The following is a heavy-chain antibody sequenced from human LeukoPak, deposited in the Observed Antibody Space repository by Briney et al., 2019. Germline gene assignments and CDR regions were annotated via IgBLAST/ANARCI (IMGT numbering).Heavy chain of an antibody. Sequence: PGGSLRLSCAASGFTFSSYAMHWVRQAPGKGLEWVAVISYDGSNKYYADSVKGRFSISRDNSKITLYLQMNSRRAEDTSLCDCARDLLDGFDYGGQGALVTVSS. V-gene: IGHV3-30*16. CDR1: GFTFSSYA. J-gene: IGHJ4*02. CDR2: ISYDGSNK. CDR3: ARDLLDGFDY. D-gene: IGHD5-24*01.